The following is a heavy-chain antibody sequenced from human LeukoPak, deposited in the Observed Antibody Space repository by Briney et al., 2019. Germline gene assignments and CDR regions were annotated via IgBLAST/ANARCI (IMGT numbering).Heavy chain of an antibody. V-gene: IGHV3-48*04. CDR2: ISSSSSTI. J-gene: IGHJ4*02. Sequence: GGSLRLSCAASGFTFSSYSMNWVRQAPGKGLEWVSYISSSSSTIYYADPVKGRFTISRDNAKNSLYLQMNGLRAEDTAVYYCARVSSWYSVDYWGQGTLVTVSS. CDR3: ARVSSWYSVDY. CDR1: GFTFSSYS. D-gene: IGHD6-13*01.